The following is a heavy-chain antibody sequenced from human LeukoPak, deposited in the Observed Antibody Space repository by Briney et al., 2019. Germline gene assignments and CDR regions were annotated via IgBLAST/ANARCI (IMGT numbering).Heavy chain of an antibody. D-gene: IGHD3-9*01. CDR1: GFTVSSYG. Sequence: GGSLRLSCAASGFTVSSYGMTWVRLAPGKGLEWVSAFSATDGSAQYAESVKGRFTISRDNSKNTLYLQMNSLRAEDTAVYYCAKGSGYDTDFDYWGQGTLVTVSS. CDR3: AKGSGYDTDFDY. J-gene: IGHJ4*02. CDR2: FSATDGSA. V-gene: IGHV3-23*01.